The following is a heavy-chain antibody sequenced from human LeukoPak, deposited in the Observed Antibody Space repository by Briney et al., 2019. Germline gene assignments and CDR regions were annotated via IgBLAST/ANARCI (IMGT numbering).Heavy chain of an antibody. J-gene: IGHJ4*02. V-gene: IGHV3-23*01. CDR3: AKAYYDFWSGYFDY. CDR1: GFTFSSYD. D-gene: IGHD3-3*01. CDR2: ISGSSAST. Sequence: GASLRLSCAASGFTFSSYDMNWVRQAPGKGLEWVSGISGSSASTYYADSVKGRFTISRDNSKNTLFLQMNSLRAEDTAVYYCAKAYYDFWSGYFDYWGQGTLVTVSS.